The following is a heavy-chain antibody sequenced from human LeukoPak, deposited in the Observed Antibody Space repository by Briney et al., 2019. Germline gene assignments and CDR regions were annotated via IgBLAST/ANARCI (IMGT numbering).Heavy chain of an antibody. CDR3: ARDTDLGYSSSLYYYYYYYMDV. Sequence: GGSLRLSCAASGFTFSDYYMSWIRQAPGKGLEWVSYISSSGSTIYYADSVKGRFTISRDNAKNSLYLQMNSLRAEDTAMYYCARDTDLGYSSSLYYYYYYYMDVWGKGTTVTVSS. J-gene: IGHJ6*03. D-gene: IGHD6-13*01. CDR1: GFTFSDYY. CDR2: ISSSGSTI. V-gene: IGHV3-11*04.